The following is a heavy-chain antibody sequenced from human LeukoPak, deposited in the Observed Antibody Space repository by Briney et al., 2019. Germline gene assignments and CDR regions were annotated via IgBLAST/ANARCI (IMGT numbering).Heavy chain of an antibody. CDR1: GGSISSGGYY. CDR3: ARRGYSYGPSYYFDY. V-gene: IGHV4-31*03. J-gene: IGHJ4*02. CDR2: IYYSRST. Sequence: SQTLSLTCTVSGGSISSGGYYWSWIRQHPGKGLEWIGYIYYSRSTYYSPSLKSRVTISVDTSKNQFSLKLSSVTAADTAVYYCARRGYSYGPSYYFDYWGQGTLVTVSS. D-gene: IGHD5-18*01.